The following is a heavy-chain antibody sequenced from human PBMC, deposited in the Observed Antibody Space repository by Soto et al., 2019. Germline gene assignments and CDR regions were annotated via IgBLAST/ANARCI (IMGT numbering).Heavy chain of an antibody. D-gene: IGHD1-26*01. CDR1: GFTFSSYA. Sequence: EVQLLESGGGLVQPGGSLRLSCAASGFTFSSYAMSWVRQAPGKGLEWVSALDSGGSTYYADSVKGRFTISRDNSKNTLYLQMNSLRAEDTAVYYCAKRVGATVGRLDYWGQGTLVTVSS. J-gene: IGHJ4*02. CDR3: AKRVGATVGRLDY. V-gene: IGHV3-23*01. CDR2: LDSGGST.